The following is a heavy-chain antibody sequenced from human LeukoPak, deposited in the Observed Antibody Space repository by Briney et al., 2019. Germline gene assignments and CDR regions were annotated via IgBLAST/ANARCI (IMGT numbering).Heavy chain of an antibody. J-gene: IGHJ4*02. CDR1: GFTFSSYS. V-gene: IGHV3-7*01. CDR2: IIEGGDVK. CDR3: ARVGKNGWDFDH. D-gene: IGHD6-19*01. Sequence: GGSLRLSCAASGFTFSSYSMNWVRQAPGKGLAWVANIIEGGDVKYYVDSVKGRFTISRDNTKNSLYLQMTSLRADDTAVYYCARVGKNGWDFDHWGQGTLVTVSS.